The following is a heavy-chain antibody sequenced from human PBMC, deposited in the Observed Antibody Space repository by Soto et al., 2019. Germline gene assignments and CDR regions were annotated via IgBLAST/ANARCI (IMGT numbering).Heavy chain of an antibody. D-gene: IGHD2-21*01. J-gene: IGHJ5*02. CDR2: IYHSGST. Sequence: QLHLQESGSGLVKPSQTLSLTCAVSGGSISSGGYSWSWIRQPPGKGLEWIGYIYHSGSTYSNPYLKSRVTISVDRSKNQFSLKLSSVTAADTAVYYCARIPSPWGQGTLVTVSS. V-gene: IGHV4-30-2*01. CDR3: ARIPSP. CDR1: GGSISSGGYS.